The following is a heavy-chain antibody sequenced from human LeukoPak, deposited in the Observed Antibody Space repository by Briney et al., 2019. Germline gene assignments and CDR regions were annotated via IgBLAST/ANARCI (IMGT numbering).Heavy chain of an antibody. D-gene: IGHD2-21*02. CDR1: GLTFGSYA. CDR2: ISDSGDNT. J-gene: IGHJ4*02. Sequence: GGSLRLSCAASGLTFGSYAMTWVRQAPGKGLEWVSSISDSGDNTYYADSVKGRSTISRDNSKNTLYLQMNSLRVDDTAVYYCAKGAVTATRKFDYWGQGTLVTVSS. V-gene: IGHV3-23*01. CDR3: AKGAVTATRKFDY.